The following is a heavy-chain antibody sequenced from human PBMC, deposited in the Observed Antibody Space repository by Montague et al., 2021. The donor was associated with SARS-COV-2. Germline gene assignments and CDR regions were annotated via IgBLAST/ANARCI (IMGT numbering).Heavy chain of an antibody. V-gene: IGHV4-31*01. D-gene: IGHD3-10*01. J-gene: IGHJ6*02. CDR3: ARWAALIYYYGLDV. Sequence: TLSLTCTVSGATITSGRYYWTWIRQHPGKGLEYIGNIYYNGSTYYNPSLKSPLTMSVDMSKNQFSLKLRSVTAADTAMYFCARWAALIYYYGLDVWGQGTTVTVSS. CDR1: GATITSGRYY. CDR2: IYYNGST.